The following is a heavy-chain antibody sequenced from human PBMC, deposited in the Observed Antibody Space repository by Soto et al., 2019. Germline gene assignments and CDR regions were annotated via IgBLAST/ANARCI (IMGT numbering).Heavy chain of an antibody. CDR2: IYWDEDK. D-gene: IGHD2-15*01. CDR1: GFSLSSSGVG. CDR3: EHTGRRGAGMDV. J-gene: IGHJ6*02. Sequence: QITLKESGPTLVKPTQTLTLTCTFSGFSLSSSGVGVGWIRQPQGKAPEWLALIYWDEDKRYSPSLKTRLPIPKDTSTNEVVLTITNMEPVDTGTYYCEHTGRRGAGMDVWGQGTTVTVSS. V-gene: IGHV2-5*02.